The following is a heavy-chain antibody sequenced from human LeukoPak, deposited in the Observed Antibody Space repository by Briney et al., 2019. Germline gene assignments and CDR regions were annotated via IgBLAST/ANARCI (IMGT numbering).Heavy chain of an antibody. J-gene: IGHJ4*02. Sequence: GGSLRLSCAASGFTFSSYIMNWVRHAPGKGPEGVSSISSSSAYIYYADSVKGRFTISRDNAKSSLFLQMNSLRDEDTAVYYCATSSIALAGTVDYWGQGTLVTVSS. CDR3: ATSSIALAGTVDY. V-gene: IGHV3-21*01. CDR2: ISSSSAYI. D-gene: IGHD6-19*01. CDR1: GFTFSSYI.